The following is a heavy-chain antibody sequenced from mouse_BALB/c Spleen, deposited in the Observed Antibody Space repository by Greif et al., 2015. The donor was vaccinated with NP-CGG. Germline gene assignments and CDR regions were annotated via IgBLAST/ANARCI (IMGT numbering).Heavy chain of an antibody. J-gene: IGHJ1*01. CDR1: GFSLTSYG. CDR2: IWRGGST. Sequence: VQLQQSGPSLVQPSQSLSITCTVSGFSLTSYGVHWVRQSPGKGLEWLGVIWRGGSTDYNAAFMSRLSITKDNSKSXVFFKMNSLQADDTAIYYCAKKRLEGYFDVWVAGTTVTVSS. V-gene: IGHV2-5-1*01. D-gene: IGHD2-2*01. CDR3: AKKRLEGYFDV.